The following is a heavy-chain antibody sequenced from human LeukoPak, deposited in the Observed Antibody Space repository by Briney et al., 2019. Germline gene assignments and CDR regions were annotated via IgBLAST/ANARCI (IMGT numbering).Heavy chain of an antibody. V-gene: IGHV4-59*01. J-gene: IGHJ4*02. CDR2: IYYSGST. Sequence: SETLSLTCAVYGGSFSGYFWSWIRQPPGKGREWIGYIYYSGSTNYNPSLKSRVTISVDTSKNQFSLKLSSVTAADTAVYYCARVGSSGWFSNDYWGQGTLVTVSS. CDR1: GGSFSGYF. CDR3: ARVGSSGWFSNDY. D-gene: IGHD6-19*01.